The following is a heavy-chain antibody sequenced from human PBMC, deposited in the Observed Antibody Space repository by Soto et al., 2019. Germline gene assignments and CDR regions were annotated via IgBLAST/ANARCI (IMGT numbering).Heavy chain of an antibody. CDR1: GGSISSSNW. CDR2: IYHSGST. Sequence: SETLSLTCAVSGGSISSSNWWSWVRQPPGKGLEWIGEIYHSGSTNHNPSLKSRVTISVDKSKNQFSLKLSSVTAADTAVYYCARDRITMVRVVNPFWFDPWGQGTLVTVSS. V-gene: IGHV4-4*02. J-gene: IGHJ5*02. D-gene: IGHD3-10*01. CDR3: ARDRITMVRVVNPFWFDP.